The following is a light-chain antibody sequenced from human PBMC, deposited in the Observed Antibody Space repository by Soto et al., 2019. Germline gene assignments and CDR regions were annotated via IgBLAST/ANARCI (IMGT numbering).Light chain of an antibody. V-gene: IGKV3-15*01. J-gene: IGKJ2*01. CDR1: QSITSE. CDR3: QQGHNWPLT. Sequence: EIVMTQSPATLSLSPGERAALSCRASQSITSELAWYKQKPGQPPRLLIYGASTRATGVPARFTGSESGSECTLTISGLQSEDFAVYYCQQGHNWPLTFGQGTRLEI. CDR2: GAS.